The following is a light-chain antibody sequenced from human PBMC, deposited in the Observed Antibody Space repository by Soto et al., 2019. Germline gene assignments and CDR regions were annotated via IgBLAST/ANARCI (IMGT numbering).Light chain of an antibody. J-gene: IGLJ2*01. CDR2: SNN. V-gene: IGLV1-44*01. CDR1: NSNIGSNT. Sequence: QSVLTQPPSASGTPGQRVTISCSGSNSNIGSNTVNWYHHLPGTAPKLLIYSNNQRPSGVPDRLSGSKSGTSASLAISGLQSEDEADYYCATWDDSLNGVVFGGGTKVTVL. CDR3: ATWDDSLNGVV.